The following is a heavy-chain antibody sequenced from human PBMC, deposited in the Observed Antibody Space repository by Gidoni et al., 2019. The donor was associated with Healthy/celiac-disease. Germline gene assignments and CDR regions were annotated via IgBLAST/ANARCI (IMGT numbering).Heavy chain of an antibody. CDR1: GFTFSSYW. J-gene: IGHJ4*02. Sequence: EVQLVESGGGLVQPGGSLRLSCAASGFTFSSYWMSWVRPAPGKGLEWVANIKQDGSEKYYVDSVKGRFTISRDNANNSLYLQMNSLRAEDTAVYYCARVGGHIAAATFDYWGQGTLVTVSS. V-gene: IGHV3-7*01. D-gene: IGHD6-13*01. CDR2: IKQDGSEK. CDR3: ARVGGHIAAATFDY.